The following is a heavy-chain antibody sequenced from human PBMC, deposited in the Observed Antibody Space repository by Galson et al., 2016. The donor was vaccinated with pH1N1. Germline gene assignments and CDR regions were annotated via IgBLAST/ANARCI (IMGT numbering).Heavy chain of an antibody. J-gene: IGHJ5*02. D-gene: IGHD3-10*01. Sequence: QSGAEVKEPGASVKVSCKASGYMFTSYGITWVRQAPGQGLEWMGLIGGYNGNTNYAQKFRGRLTMTTDTSTTTAYMELRSLRSDDTAFYYCARLSGSRWLDPWGQGTLVTVSS. CDR1: GYMFTSYG. CDR2: IGGYNGNT. V-gene: IGHV1-18*01. CDR3: ARLSGSRWLDP.